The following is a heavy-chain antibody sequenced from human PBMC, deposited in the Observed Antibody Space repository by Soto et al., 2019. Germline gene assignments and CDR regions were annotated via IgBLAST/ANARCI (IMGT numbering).Heavy chain of an antibody. CDR3: VLWPPYYFDY. J-gene: IGHJ4*02. V-gene: IGHV3-23*01. CDR1: GFTFSSYG. CDR2: ISGSGGST. D-gene: IGHD3-10*01. Sequence: GVLRLSCAASGFTFSSYGMSWVRQAPGKGLEWVSAISGSGGSTYYADSVKGRFTISRDNSKNTLYLQMNSLRAEDTAVYYCVLWPPYYFDYWGQGTLVTVSS.